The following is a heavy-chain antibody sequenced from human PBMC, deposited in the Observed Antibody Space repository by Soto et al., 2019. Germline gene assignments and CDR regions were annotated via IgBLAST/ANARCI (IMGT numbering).Heavy chain of an antibody. V-gene: IGHV1-18*01. Sequence: GASVKVSCKASGYTFTSYGVHWVRQAPGQGLEWMGWISAYNGNTNYAQKLQGRVTMTTDTSTSTAYMELRSLRSDDTAVYYCARVRMGYSYGRDYYYGMDVWGQGTTVTVSS. CDR2: ISAYNGNT. D-gene: IGHD5-18*01. CDR1: GYTFTSYG. J-gene: IGHJ6*02. CDR3: ARVRMGYSYGRDYYYGMDV.